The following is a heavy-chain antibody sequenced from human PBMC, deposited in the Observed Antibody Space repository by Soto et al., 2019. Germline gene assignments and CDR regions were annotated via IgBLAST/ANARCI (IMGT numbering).Heavy chain of an antibody. CDR1: GFTFSSYA. D-gene: IGHD4-17*01. Sequence: GGSLRLSCAASGFTFSSYAMHWVRQAPGKGLEWVAVISYDGSNKYYADSVKGRFTISRDNSKNTLYLQMNSLRAEDTAVYYCATENWFDPWGQGTLVTVSS. CDR3: ATENWFDP. J-gene: IGHJ5*02. V-gene: IGHV3-30-3*01. CDR2: ISYDGSNK.